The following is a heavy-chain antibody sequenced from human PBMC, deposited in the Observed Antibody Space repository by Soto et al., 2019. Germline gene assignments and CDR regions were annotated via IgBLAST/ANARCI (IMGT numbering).Heavy chain of an antibody. CDR3: ARNFGTNMFFMTPVTRGWFDP. D-gene: IGHD4-17*01. V-gene: IGHV4-34*01. J-gene: IGHJ5*02. CDR2: INHSGST. CDR1: GGSFSGYY. Sequence: QVQLQQWGAGLLKPSETLSLTCAVYGGSFSGYYWSWIRQPPGKGLEWIGEINHSGSTNYNPSLKSRVTISVDTSNNPFSLKLSSVTAADTAVYYCARNFGTNMFFMTPVTRGWFDPWCQGTLVTVSS.